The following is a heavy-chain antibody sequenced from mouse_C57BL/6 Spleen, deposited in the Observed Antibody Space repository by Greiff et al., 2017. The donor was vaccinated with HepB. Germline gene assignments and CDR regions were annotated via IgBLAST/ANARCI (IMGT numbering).Heavy chain of an antibody. Sequence: EVKLMESGGGLVKPGGSLKLSCAASGFTFSDYGMHWVRQAPEKGLEWVAYISSGSSTIYYADTVKGRFTISRDNAKNTLFLQMTSLRSEDTAMYYCANDYYGSLHWYFDVWGTGTTVTVSS. CDR2: ISSGSSTI. D-gene: IGHD1-1*01. V-gene: IGHV5-17*01. CDR3: ANDYYGSLHWYFDV. J-gene: IGHJ1*03. CDR1: GFTFSDYG.